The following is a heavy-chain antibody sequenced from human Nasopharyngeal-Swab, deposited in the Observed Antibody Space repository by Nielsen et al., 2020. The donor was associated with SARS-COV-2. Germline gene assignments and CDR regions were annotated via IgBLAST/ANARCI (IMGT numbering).Heavy chain of an antibody. CDR3: AASPNNYDSSGYPFDI. CDR2: VVVGSGNT. Sequence: SVKVSCKASGFTSTSSAVQWVRQARGQRLEWIGWVVVGSGNTNYAQKFQERVTITRDMSTSTAYMELSSLRSEETAVYYCAASPNNYDSSGYPFDIWGQGTMVTVSS. D-gene: IGHD3-22*01. V-gene: IGHV1-58*01. CDR1: GFTSTSSA. J-gene: IGHJ3*02.